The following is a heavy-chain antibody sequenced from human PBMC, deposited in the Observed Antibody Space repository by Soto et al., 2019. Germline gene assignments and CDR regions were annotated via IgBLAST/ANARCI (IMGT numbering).Heavy chain of an antibody. J-gene: IGHJ4*02. CDR1: GVSLTTNGVG. CDR3: VHRRRRTGSWSTGDFDY. V-gene: IGHV2-5*02. Sequence: QITLRESGPPVLKSTETLTLTCTFSGVSLTTNGVGVGWIRQSPGRAPEWLAISYWDDDKRYSPSLQNRLTITQDAPKKQVVLRLTYMDPVDTATYFCVHRRRRTGSWSTGDFDYWGQGTPVTVFS. CDR2: SYWDDDK. D-gene: IGHD6-13*01.